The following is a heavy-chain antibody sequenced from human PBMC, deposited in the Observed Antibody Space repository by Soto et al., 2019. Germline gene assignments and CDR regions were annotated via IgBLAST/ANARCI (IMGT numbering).Heavy chain of an antibody. V-gene: IGHV1-18*01. J-gene: IGHJ3*02. Sequence: QVQLVQSGAEVKKPGASVKVSCKASGYTFTSFGISWVRQAPGQGLEWMGWISAYNGNTNYAANLQGRVTMTTDTSTSTAYMELTSLRSEDTAVYYCARDQRSGTDAFDIWGQGTMVTVSS. CDR2: ISAYNGNT. D-gene: IGHD1-26*01. CDR1: GYTFTSFG. CDR3: ARDQRSGTDAFDI.